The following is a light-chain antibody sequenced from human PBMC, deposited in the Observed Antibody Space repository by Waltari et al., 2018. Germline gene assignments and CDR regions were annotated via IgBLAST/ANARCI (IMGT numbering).Light chain of an antibody. Sequence: VVMTQSPLSLPVTLGQPASISCRSTQSLVHGDGNICLSWFQQRPGQSPRRLMYKVSNRDSGVPDRFSGSGSDTDFTLKISRVEAEDIAIYYCLQGVHWPRSFGQGTRVEIE. J-gene: IGKJ1*01. CDR1: QSLVHGDGNIC. CDR3: LQGVHWPRS. CDR2: KVS. V-gene: IGKV2-30*02.